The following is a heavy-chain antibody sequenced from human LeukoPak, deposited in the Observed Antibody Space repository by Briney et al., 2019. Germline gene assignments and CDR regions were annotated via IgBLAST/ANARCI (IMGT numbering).Heavy chain of an antibody. Sequence: GGSLRLSCAASGFTFSDNYMSWIRQAPGKGLEWISHISITGSIIFYADSVKGRFTVSRDNAKNSLYLQMNSLRAEDTAVYYCARAVAATKGSDAFDIWGQGTMVTVSS. CDR1: GFTFSDNY. J-gene: IGHJ3*02. CDR3: ARAVAATKGSDAFDI. CDR2: ISITGSII. D-gene: IGHD2-15*01. V-gene: IGHV3-11*04.